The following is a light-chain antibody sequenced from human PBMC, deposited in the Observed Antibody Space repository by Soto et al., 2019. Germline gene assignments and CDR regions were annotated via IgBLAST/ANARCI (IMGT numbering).Light chain of an antibody. CDR1: QDIFTW. CDR3: QQAHSFPLT. Sequence: DLQMTQSPSSVSASVGDRVTITCRASQDIFTWLAWYQQKPGKAPKLLISEASTLQSGVPSRFSGSGSGTDFTLTISSLQPEDYATYHCQQAHSFPLTFGGGTEVAIK. J-gene: IGKJ4*01. V-gene: IGKV1-12*01. CDR2: EAS.